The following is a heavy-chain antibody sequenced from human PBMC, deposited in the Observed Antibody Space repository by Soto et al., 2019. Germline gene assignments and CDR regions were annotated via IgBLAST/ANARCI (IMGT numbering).Heavy chain of an antibody. CDR3: ATGDDYGDYVGY. V-gene: IGHV1-69*13. Sequence: SVKVSCKASGGTFSSYAISWVRQAPGQGLEWMGGIIPIFGTANYAQKFQGRVTITADESTSTAYMELSSLRSEDTAVYYCATGDDYGDYVGYWGQGTLVTVSS. CDR1: GGTFSSYA. J-gene: IGHJ4*02. CDR2: IIPIFGTA. D-gene: IGHD4-17*01.